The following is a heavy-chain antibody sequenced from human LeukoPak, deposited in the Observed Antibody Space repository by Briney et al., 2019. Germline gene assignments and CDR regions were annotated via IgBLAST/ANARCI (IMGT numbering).Heavy chain of an antibody. V-gene: IGHV4-61*02. D-gene: IGHD3-10*01. Sequence: PSQTLSLTCTVSGGSISSGNYFWSWIRQPAGKGLEWIGRIHTSGSTNYNSSLKSRVTISIDTPKNQFSLKLSSVTAADTAVYYCARELNLVRGVSYNWFDPWGRGTLVTVSS. CDR2: IHTSGST. CDR1: GGSISSGNYF. CDR3: ARELNLVRGVSYNWFDP. J-gene: IGHJ5*02.